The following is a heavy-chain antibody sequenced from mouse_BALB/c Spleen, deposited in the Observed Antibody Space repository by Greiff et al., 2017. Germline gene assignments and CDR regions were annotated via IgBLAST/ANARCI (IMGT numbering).Heavy chain of an antibody. CDR1: GYTFTSYW. CDR3: ARKGERYDVGYFDY. V-gene: IGHV1S81*02. D-gene: IGHD2-14*01. J-gene: IGHJ2*01. CDR2: INPSNGRT. Sequence: QVQLQQSGPELVRPGASVKMSCKASGYTFTSYWMHWVKQRPGQGLEWIGEINPSNGRTNYNEKFKSKATLTVDKSSSTAYMQLSSLTSEDSAVYYCARKGERYDVGYFDYWGQGTTLTVSS.